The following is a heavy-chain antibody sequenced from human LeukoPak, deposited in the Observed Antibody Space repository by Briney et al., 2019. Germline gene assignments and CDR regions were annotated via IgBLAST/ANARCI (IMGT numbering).Heavy chain of an antibody. J-gene: IGHJ4*02. V-gene: IGHV1-2*02. CDR2: INPNSGGT. CDR1: GYSFADYY. Sequence: ASVKVSCKASGYSFADYYMHWVRQAPGQGLEWMGWINPNSGGTNYAQKFQGRVTMTRDTSISTAYMELSRLRSDDTAVYYCARIYGSGSYHQDYWGQGTLVTVSS. CDR3: ARIYGSGSYHQDY. D-gene: IGHD3-10*01.